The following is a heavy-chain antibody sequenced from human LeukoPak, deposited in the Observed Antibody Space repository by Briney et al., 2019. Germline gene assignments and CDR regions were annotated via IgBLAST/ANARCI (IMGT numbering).Heavy chain of an antibody. J-gene: IGHJ4*02. CDR3: ARGVGCSSTSCSAY. D-gene: IGHD2-2*01. CDR1: LGPFSGHY. Sequence: PSETLLLTCAVHLGPFSGHYWTWIPQPPAKGQEWIGDIHHSESTNYNPPLKSRVTISVDTSKNQFSLKLSSVTAADTAVYYCARGVGCSSTSCSAYWGQGTLVTVSS. CDR2: IHHSEST. V-gene: IGHV4-34*01.